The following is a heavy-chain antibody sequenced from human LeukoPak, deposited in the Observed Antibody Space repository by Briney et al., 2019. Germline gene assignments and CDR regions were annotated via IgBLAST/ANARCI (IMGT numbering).Heavy chain of an antibody. J-gene: IGHJ6*03. Sequence: ASVKVSCKASGYTFTSYYMHWVRQAPGQGLERMGIINPSGGSTSYAQKFQGRVTMTRDMSTSTVYMELSSLRSEDTAVYYCARYQGVRPMFYYMDVWGKGTTVTVSS. D-gene: IGHD1-1*01. CDR2: INPSGGST. CDR3: ARYQGVRPMFYYMDV. CDR1: GYTFTSYY. V-gene: IGHV1-46*01.